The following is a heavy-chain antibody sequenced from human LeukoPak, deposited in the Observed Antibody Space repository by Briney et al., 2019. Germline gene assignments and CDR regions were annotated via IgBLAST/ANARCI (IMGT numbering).Heavy chain of an antibody. D-gene: IGHD6-19*01. J-gene: IGHJ4*02. CDR1: GFTFSSYW. CDR3: ARVIAVAGLAYFDY. V-gene: IGHV3-74*01. CDR2: INSDGSST. Sequence: GGSLRLSCAASGFTFSSYWMHWVRHAPGKGLVWVSRINSDGSSTSYADSVKGRFTISRDNAKNTLYLQMNSLRAEDTAVYYCARVIAVAGLAYFDYWGQGTLVTVSS.